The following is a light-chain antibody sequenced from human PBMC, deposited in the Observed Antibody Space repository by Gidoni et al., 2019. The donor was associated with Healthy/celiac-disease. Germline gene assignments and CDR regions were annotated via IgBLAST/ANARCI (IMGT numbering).Light chain of an antibody. J-gene: IGKJ1*01. CDR2: GAS. V-gene: IGKV3-20*01. Sequence: EIVLTQSPGTLSLSPGERSTLSSRSRQSVSSSYLAWYQQKPGQAPRLLIYGASSRATGIPDRFSGSGSGTDFTLTISRLEPEDFAVYYCQQYGSSPWTFGQGTKVEIK. CDR3: QQYGSSPWT. CDR1: QSVSSSY.